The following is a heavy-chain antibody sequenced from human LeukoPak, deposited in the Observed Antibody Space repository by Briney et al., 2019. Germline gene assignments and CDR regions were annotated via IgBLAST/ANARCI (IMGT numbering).Heavy chain of an antibody. CDR3: AKDTASSWWYFDL. V-gene: IGHV3-23*01. J-gene: IGHJ2*01. CDR1: GFTFSSYA. Sequence: GGSLRLSCAASGFTFSSYAMSWVRQAPGEGLEWVSAITGSGGSTYYADSVKGWFTISRDNSKNTLYLQMNSLRAEDTAVYYCAKDTASSWWYFDLWGRGTLVTVSS. D-gene: IGHD5-18*01. CDR2: ITGSGGST.